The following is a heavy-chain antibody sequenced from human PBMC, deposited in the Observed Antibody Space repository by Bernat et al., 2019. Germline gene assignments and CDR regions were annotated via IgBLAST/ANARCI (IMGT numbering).Heavy chain of an antibody. CDR3: ASSGTDY. D-gene: IGHD6-19*01. Sequence: QVQLVQSGAEVKKPGASVKVSCKASGYTFTSYYMHWVRQAPGQGLEWMGIINPSGGSTSYAQKFQGRVTMTRETSTSTVYMGLSSLSSEDTAVYCSASSGTDYWGQGTLVTVSS. CDR2: INPSGGST. V-gene: IGHV1-46*01. CDR1: GYTFTSYY. J-gene: IGHJ4*02.